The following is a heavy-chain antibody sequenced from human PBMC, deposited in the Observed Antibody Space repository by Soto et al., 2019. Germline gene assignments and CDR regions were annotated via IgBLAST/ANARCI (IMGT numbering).Heavy chain of an antibody. CDR2: IYWDDDV. V-gene: IGHV2-5*02. J-gene: IGHJ5*02. D-gene: IGHD7-27*01. CDR1: GFSLSTTGEG. Sequence: SGPTLVNPTQTLTLNCAFSGFSLSTTGEGVGWFRQPPGKAPGWLALIYWDDDVRYSPSLRNRLTITKDTTENQVVLTLTNIDPLNTATYYCVHRTMSNGEWFDPWGQGILVTVSS. CDR3: VHRTMSNGEWFDP.